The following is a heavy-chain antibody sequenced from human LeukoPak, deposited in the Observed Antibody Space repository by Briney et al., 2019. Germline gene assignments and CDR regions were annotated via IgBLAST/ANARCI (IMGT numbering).Heavy chain of an antibody. V-gene: IGHV1-46*01. Sequence: ASVKVSCKASGYTFTSYYMHWVRHAPGQGLEWMGIINPSGGSTSYAQKFQGRVTMTRDTSTSTVYMDLSSLRSEDTAVYYCARTARLRYYDSSGYFPYYFDYWGQGTLVTVSS. CDR2: INPSGGST. CDR1: GYTFTSYY. D-gene: IGHD3-22*01. J-gene: IGHJ4*02. CDR3: ARTARLRYYDSSGYFPYYFDY.